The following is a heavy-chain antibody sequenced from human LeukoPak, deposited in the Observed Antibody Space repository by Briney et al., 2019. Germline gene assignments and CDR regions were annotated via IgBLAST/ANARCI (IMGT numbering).Heavy chain of an antibody. V-gene: IGHV1-8*01. D-gene: IGHD5-12*01. Sequence: ASVKVSCKAPGYTFTSYDINRGRQATGQGLEWMGWMNPNSGITGYAQKFQGRVTMTSNTSISTAYMELSSLRSEDTAVYYCARSRRSVVATIYHYYFDSLGQGTLVTVSS. CDR2: MNPNSGIT. CDR3: ARSRRSVVATIYHYYFDS. J-gene: IGHJ4*02. CDR1: GYTFTSYD.